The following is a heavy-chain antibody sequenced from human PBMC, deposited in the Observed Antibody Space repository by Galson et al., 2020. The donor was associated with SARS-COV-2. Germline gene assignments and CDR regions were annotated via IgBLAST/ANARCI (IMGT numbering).Heavy chain of an antibody. CDR2: IYYSGST. Sequence: SETLSLTCSVSGDSISSHYWSWIRQPPGQGLEWIGYIYYSGSTNYKSSLKSRVTISIDTSKSQFFLKLASVTAADTAVYYCARLPYGRTYYFDPWGQGTLVTVSS. D-gene: IGHD1-26*01. J-gene: IGHJ5*02. V-gene: IGHV4-59*11. CDR1: GDSISSHY. CDR3: ARLPYGRTYYFDP.